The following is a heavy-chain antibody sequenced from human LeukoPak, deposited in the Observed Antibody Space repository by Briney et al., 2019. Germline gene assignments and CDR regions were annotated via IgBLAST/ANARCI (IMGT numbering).Heavy chain of an antibody. CDR1: GFTFSSYE. D-gene: IGHD2-21*01. CDR3: AKAPVTSCRGAYCYPFDS. CDR2: ISNGGTTK. Sequence: GGSLKLSCAVSGFTFSSYEMNWVRQAPGKGLEWVSYISNGGTTKYYADSVKGRFTISRDNSKNTLYLQMNSLRAEDAAVYFCAKAPVTSCRGAYCYPFDSWGQGTLVTVSS. V-gene: IGHV3-48*03. J-gene: IGHJ4*02.